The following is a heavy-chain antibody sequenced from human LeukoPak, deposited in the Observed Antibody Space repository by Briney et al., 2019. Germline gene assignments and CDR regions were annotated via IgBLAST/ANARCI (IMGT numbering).Heavy chain of an antibody. CDR1: GFTFSSYA. J-gene: IGHJ4*02. CDR3: AKDARHYYYDSSGFHYY. Sequence: PGGSLRLSCAASGFTFSSYAMSWVRQAPGKGLEWVSAISGSGGSTYYADSVKGRFTISRDNSKNTLYLQMNSLRAEDTAVYYCAKDARHYYYDSSGFHYYWGQGTLVTVSS. CDR2: ISGSGGST. D-gene: IGHD3-22*01. V-gene: IGHV3-23*01.